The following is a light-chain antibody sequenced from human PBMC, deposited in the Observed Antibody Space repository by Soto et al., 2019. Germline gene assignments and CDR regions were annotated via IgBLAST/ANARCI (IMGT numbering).Light chain of an antibody. CDR1: RSVLYSSNNKNY. V-gene: IGKV4-1*01. CDR3: QQYYSTPWT. Sequence: EIVMTHSPDSLAVSLGERTTINCKSSRSVLYSSNNKNYLAWYQQKPGQPPKLLIYWASTRESGVPDRFSGSGSGTDFTLTISSLQAEDVAVYYCQQYYSTPWTFGQGTKVDIK. J-gene: IGKJ1*01. CDR2: WAS.